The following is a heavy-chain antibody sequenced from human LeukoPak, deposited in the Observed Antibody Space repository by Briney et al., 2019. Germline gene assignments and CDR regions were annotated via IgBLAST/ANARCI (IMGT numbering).Heavy chain of an antibody. CDR2: ISDSGGNT. V-gene: IGHV3-23*01. CDR1: GFIFSSYA. J-gene: IGHJ3*02. Sequence: PGGSLRLSCAASGFIFSSYAMTWVRQAPGKGLEWVSAISDSGGNTYYADSVKGRFTASRDNSKNTVYLQMNSLRAEDTAVYYCAREGTYIWGQGTMVTVSS. CDR3: AREGTYI.